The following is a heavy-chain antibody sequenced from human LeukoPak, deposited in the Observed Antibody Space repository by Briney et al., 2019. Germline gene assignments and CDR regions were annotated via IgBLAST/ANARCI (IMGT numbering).Heavy chain of an antibody. CDR2: VNLQGFT. CDR1: GGSVTSTNY. CDR3: ARDYYSDSSASYWYFDL. V-gene: IGHV4-4*02. J-gene: IGHJ2*01. Sequence: SGTLSLTCGVSGGSVTSTNYWTWVRQPPGKGLEWIGEVNLQGFTNYNPSLMGRVAISVDTSENHISLQLTSVTAADTAVYYCARDYYSDSSASYWYFDLWGRGTLVTVSS. D-gene: IGHD3-22*01.